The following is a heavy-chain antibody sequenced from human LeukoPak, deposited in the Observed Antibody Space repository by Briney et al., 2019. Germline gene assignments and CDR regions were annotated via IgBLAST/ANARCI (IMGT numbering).Heavy chain of an antibody. CDR3: ARGPLTGYAYYYGMDV. J-gene: IGHJ6*04. CDR2: SYDGSNK. Sequence: SYDGSNKYYADSVKGRFTISRDNSKNTLYLQMNSLRAEDTAVYHCARGPLTGYAYYYGMDVWGKGTTVTVSS. D-gene: IGHD3-9*01. V-gene: IGHV3-30*01.